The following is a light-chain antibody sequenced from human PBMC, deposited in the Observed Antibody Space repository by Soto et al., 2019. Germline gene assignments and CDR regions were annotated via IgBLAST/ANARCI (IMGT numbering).Light chain of an antibody. J-gene: IGLJ3*02. V-gene: IGLV8-61*01. Sequence: QTVVTQEPSLSVSPGGTVTLTCGLSSGSVSTNYYPSWYQQTPGQAPRTLIYRTNTRSSGVPDRFSGSILGNKAALTITGAQADDESDYYCVLYIGGGSWVFGGGTKVTVL. CDR2: RTN. CDR3: VLYIGGGSWV. CDR1: SGSVSTNYY.